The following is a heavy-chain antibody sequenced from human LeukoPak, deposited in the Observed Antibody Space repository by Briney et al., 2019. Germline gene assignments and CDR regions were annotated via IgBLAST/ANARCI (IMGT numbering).Heavy chain of an antibody. CDR3: AKDLYGDYDLDC. Sequence: GGSLRLSCAASGFTFSSYAMSWVRQAPGKGLEWVSVISGSGGNTCYADSVKGRFTISRDNSKNTLYLQLNSLRAEDTAVYYCAKDLYGDYDLDCWGQGTLVTVSS. J-gene: IGHJ4*02. CDR2: ISGSGGNT. CDR1: GFTFSSYA. D-gene: IGHD4-17*01. V-gene: IGHV3-23*01.